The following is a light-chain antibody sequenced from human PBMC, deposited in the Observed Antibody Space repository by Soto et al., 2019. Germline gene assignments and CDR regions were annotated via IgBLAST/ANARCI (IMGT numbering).Light chain of an antibody. CDR1: QSVGSY. CDR3: QQYDNWPRT. J-gene: IGKJ1*01. CDR2: LAS. V-gene: IGKV3-15*01. Sequence: EIVMTQSPATLSVSPGERATLSCRASQSVGSYLAWYQQKPGQAPRLLVYLASTRATGIPARFSGSGSGTEFPLPISSLQSEDFAVYYCQQYDNWPRTFGQGTKVEIK.